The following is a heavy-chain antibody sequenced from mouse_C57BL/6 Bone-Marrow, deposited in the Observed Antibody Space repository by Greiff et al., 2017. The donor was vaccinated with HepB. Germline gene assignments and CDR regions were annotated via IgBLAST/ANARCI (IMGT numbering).Heavy chain of an antibody. CDR3: ARRVYDY. CDR2: IDPETGGT. J-gene: IGHJ4*01. CDR1: GYTFTDYE. Sequence: QVQLQQSGAELVRPGASVTLSCKASGYTFTDYEMHWVKQTPVHGLEWIGAIDPETGGTAYNQKFKGKATLTADTSSSTAYMQLSSLTSEDSAVYYCARRVYDYWGQGTSVTVSS. D-gene: IGHD2-1*01. V-gene: IGHV1-15*01.